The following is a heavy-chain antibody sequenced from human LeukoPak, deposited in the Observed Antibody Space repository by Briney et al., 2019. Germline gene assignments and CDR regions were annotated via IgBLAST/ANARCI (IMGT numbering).Heavy chain of an antibody. Sequence: GGSLRLSCAASGFTFSSYSMNWVRQAPGKGLEWVSSISSSSSYIYYADSVKGRFTISRDNAKNSLYLQMNSLRAKDTAVYYCARDRPLLHTRGLTRIAAAGLTVDYYGMDVWGQGTTVTVSS. CDR1: GFTFSSYS. CDR2: ISSSSSYI. V-gene: IGHV3-21*01. J-gene: IGHJ6*02. CDR3: ARDRPLLHTRGLTRIAAAGLTVDYYGMDV. D-gene: IGHD6-13*01.